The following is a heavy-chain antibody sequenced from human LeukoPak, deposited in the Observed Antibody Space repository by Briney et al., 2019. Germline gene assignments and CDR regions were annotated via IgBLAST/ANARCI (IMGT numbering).Heavy chain of an antibody. J-gene: IGHJ6*02. CDR1: GVSISSGDYY. Sequence: PSQTLSLTCTVSGVSISSGDYYWSWVRQPPGKGLEWVGYGYCNGRSYYNPSLRSRLTMTVDTSSNQFSLELSSVTAADTAVYYCARAGSSGPYCTIGSCYGMDVWGQGTTVTVSS. D-gene: IGHD2-8*01. V-gene: IGHV4-30-4*08. CDR2: GYCNGRS. CDR3: ARAGSSGPYCTIGSCYGMDV.